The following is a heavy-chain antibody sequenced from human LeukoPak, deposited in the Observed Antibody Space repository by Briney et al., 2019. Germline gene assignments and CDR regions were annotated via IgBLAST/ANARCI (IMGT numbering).Heavy chain of an antibody. V-gene: IGHV3-53*01. J-gene: IGHJ5*02. D-gene: IGHD6-6*01. Sequence: GGSLRLSCPASGFTFSSNYMSWVRQAPGKGLEWVSVIYSGGSTYYADSVKGRFTISRDNSKNTLYLQMNSLRAEDTAVYYCARGGPAYSSSYSWFDPWGQGTLVTVSS. CDR1: GFTFSSNY. CDR3: ARGGPAYSSSYSWFDP. CDR2: IYSGGST.